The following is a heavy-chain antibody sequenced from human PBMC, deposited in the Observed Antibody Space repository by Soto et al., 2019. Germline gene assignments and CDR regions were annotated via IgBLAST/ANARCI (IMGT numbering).Heavy chain of an antibody. CDR3: ARFPSYQNYYYMDV. CDR2: IDWDDDK. J-gene: IGHJ6*03. Sequence: SGPTLVNPTQTLTLTCTFSGFSLSTSGMCVSWIRQPPGKALEWLARIDWDDDKYYSTSLKTRLTISKDTSKNQVVLTMTNMDPVDTATYYCARFPSYQNYYYMDVWGKGTTVTVSS. D-gene: IGHD2-2*01. V-gene: IGHV2-70*11. CDR1: GFSLSTSGMC.